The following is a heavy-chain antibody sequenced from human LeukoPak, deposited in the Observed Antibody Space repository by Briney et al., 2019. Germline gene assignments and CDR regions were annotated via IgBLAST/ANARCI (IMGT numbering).Heavy chain of an antibody. CDR2: INQDGSEK. J-gene: IGHJ5*01. CDR3: SRYYCTSTNCYLFDS. Sequence: GRSLRLSCAASGFTFSSYWMSWVRQAPGKGLEWVAHINQDGSEKYYLDSVKGRFTISRDNAKNSLYLQMNSLRAEDTAMYYCSRYYCTSTNCYLFDSWGQGTLVTVSS. D-gene: IGHD2-2*01. V-gene: IGHV3-7*01. CDR1: GFTFSSYW.